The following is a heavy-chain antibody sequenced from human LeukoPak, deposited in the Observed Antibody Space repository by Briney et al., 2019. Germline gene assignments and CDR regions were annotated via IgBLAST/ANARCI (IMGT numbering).Heavy chain of an antibody. CDR1: GFSFSIYS. CDR2: ISSSSSTI. Sequence: PGGSLRLSCAASGFSFSIYSMNWVRQAPGKGLEWLSYISSSSSTIFYADSVKGRFTISRDNAETTLYLQMNSLRAEDTAVYYCAKDVPAAYFDYWGQGTLVTVSS. CDR3: AKDVPAAYFDY. V-gene: IGHV3-48*01. D-gene: IGHD2-2*01. J-gene: IGHJ4*02.